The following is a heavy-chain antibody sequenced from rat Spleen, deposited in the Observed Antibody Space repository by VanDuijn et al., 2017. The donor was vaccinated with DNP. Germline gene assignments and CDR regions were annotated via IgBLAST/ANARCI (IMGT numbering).Heavy chain of an antibody. Sequence: EVQLMESGGGLVQPGWSLKLSCAASGFSFNNHDMAWVRQAPTKGLEWVASINTGGDSTYYRDSLKGRFTVSRDNAKSTLYLQMDSLRSEDTATYYCAWNYFDGSFYYPFAYWGQGTLVTVSS. CDR3: AWNYFDGSFYYPFAY. CDR2: INTGGDST. J-gene: IGHJ3*01. D-gene: IGHD1-12*02. V-gene: IGHV5-25*01. CDR1: GFSFNNHD.